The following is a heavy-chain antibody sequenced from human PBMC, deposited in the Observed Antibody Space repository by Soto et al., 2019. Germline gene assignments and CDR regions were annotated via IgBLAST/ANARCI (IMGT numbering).Heavy chain of an antibody. CDR1: GGSFTDYD. CDR2: VSQSGRI. CDR3: AGYSSSFVAFEV. Sequence: QVQLQQWGAGLLKPSETLSLNCAVLGGSFTDYDWTWVRQSPGRGLEWIGEVSQSGRITYNPSLKSRFTISGDTAKNQFSLRLTSVTAADTAVYYCAGYSSSFVAFEVWGHWTEVTVSS. V-gene: IGHV4-34*01. J-gene: IGHJ3*01. D-gene: IGHD3-10*01.